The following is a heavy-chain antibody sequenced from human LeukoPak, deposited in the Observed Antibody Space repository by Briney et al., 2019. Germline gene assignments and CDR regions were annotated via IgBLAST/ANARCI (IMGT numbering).Heavy chain of an antibody. V-gene: IGHV5-51*01. CDR2: IYPGDSDT. D-gene: IGHD6-6*01. CDR1: GYSFNSYW. Sequence: EEPLKISRKGSGYSFNSYWIGWVRQIPGKGLEWMGIIYPGDSDTRYSPSFQGQVTISADKSISTAYLQWGSLKASDTAMYYCAREGGSSSPMDYWGQGTLVTVSP. CDR3: AREGGSSSPMDY. J-gene: IGHJ4*02.